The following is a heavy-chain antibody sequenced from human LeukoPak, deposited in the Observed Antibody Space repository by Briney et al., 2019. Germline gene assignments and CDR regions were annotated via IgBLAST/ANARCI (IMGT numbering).Heavy chain of an antibody. CDR3: ASFGHRTGVDY. CDR1: GGSISSYY. J-gene: IGHJ4*02. D-gene: IGHD1-1*01. V-gene: IGHV4-4*09. Sequence: SETLSLTCTVSGGSISSYYWSWIRQPPGKGLEWIGYIYTSGSTNYNPSLKSRVTISVDTSKNQFSLKLSSVTAADTAVYYCASFGHRTGVDYWGRGTLVTVSS. CDR2: IYTSGST.